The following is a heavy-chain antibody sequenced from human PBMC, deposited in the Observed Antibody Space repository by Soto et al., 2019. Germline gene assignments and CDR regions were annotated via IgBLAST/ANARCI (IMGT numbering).Heavy chain of an antibody. CDR1: GLTFSNYG. J-gene: IGHJ3*01. Sequence: QVKLVESGGGVVQPERSLRLSCVATGLTFSNYGIHWVRQAPGRGLEWVAVIWHDGSQKYSADSVRGRFTISRDNSKNTVYLQMNSRRAEDTAVYYCEGRDDPFHVWGQGTMVTVSS. CDR3: EGRDDPFHV. CDR2: IWHDGSQK. V-gene: IGHV3-33*01.